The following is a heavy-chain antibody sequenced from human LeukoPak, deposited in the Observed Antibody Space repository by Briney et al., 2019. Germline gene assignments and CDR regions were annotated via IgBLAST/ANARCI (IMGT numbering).Heavy chain of an antibody. J-gene: IGHJ6*02. V-gene: IGHV3-30*04. Sequence: GRSLRLSSAASGFTFSSYAMHWVRQAPGKGLEWVAVISYDGSNKYYADSVKGRFTISRDNSKNTLYLQMNSLRAEDTAVYYCAREARAYYGMDVWGQGTTVTVSS. CDR1: GFTFSSYA. CDR2: ISYDGSNK. CDR3: AREARAYYGMDV.